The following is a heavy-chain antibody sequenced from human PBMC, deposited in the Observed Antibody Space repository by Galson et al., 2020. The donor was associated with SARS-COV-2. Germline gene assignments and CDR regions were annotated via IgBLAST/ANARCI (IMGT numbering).Heavy chain of an antibody. D-gene: IGHD2-2*01. CDR3: ARQYCSSTSCPFPSSIAARHLNGGAFDI. CDR2: INPSGGST. J-gene: IGHJ3*02. V-gene: IGHV1-46*01. CDR1: GYTFTSYY. Sequence: ASVKVSCKASGYTFTSYYMHWVRQAPGQGLEWMGIINPSGGSTSYAQKFQGRVTMTRDTSTSTVYMELSSLRSEDTAVYYCARQYCSSTSCPFPSSIAARHLNGGAFDIWGQGTMVTVSS.